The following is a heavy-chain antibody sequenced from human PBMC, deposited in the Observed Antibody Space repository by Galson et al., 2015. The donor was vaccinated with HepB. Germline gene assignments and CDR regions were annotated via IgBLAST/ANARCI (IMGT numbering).Heavy chain of an antibody. D-gene: IGHD3-10*01. Sequence: SLRLSCAASGFTFSNYAMHWVRQAPGKGLEWVADISYDGINKDYVDSVKGRLAVSRDNSKNTLYLQMNSLRVEDTAVYYCGRIDGSGNGHWGQGALVTVSS. CDR1: GFTFSNYA. CDR2: ISYDGINK. V-gene: IGHV3-30*09. J-gene: IGHJ4*02. CDR3: GRIDGSGNGH.